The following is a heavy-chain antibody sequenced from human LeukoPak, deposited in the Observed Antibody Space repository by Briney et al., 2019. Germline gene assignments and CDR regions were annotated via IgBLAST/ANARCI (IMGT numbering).Heavy chain of an antibody. Sequence: PSETLSLTCDVSGHSIRSASYWGWIRQPPGKGLEWIGSIYHSGNTYYNSSLKSRLIISIDTAKNQISLKLSSVAAADTAMYYCARGRGGSGDRVISDSWGQGSVVTISS. CDR2: IYHSGNT. D-gene: IGHD1-26*01. V-gene: IGHV4-38-2*01. CDR1: GHSIRSASY. CDR3: ARGRGGSGDRVISDS. J-gene: IGHJ4*02.